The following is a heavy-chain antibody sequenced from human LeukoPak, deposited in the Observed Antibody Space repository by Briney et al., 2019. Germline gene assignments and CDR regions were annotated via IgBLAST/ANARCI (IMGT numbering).Heavy chain of an antibody. Sequence: QPGGSLRLSCAAPGFSFNSDWMDWVRQAPGKGLEWVANIKHDESEKNYLDSVKGRFTISRDNAQNSLYLQMNGLRVEDTAVYYCTRRLDDWGQGTLVTVSS. V-gene: IGHV3-7*01. CDR2: IKHDESEK. CDR3: TRRLDD. J-gene: IGHJ4*02. CDR1: GFSFNSDW. D-gene: IGHD3-16*01.